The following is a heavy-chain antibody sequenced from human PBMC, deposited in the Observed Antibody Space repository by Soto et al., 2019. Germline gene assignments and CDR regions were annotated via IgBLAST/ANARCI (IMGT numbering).Heavy chain of an antibody. D-gene: IGHD4-4*01. J-gene: IGHJ4*02. V-gene: IGHV4-31*03. Sequence: QVQLQESGPGLVKPSQTLSLTCTVSGCSISSGGYYWSWLRQHPGKGLEWIGYIYYSGSTYYNPSLKSRVTRSVDTSKNQFSLKLSSVNAADTAVYYCARAVYSNYVSYWGQGTLVTVSS. CDR2: IYYSGST. CDR1: GCSISSGGYY. CDR3: ARAVYSNYVSY.